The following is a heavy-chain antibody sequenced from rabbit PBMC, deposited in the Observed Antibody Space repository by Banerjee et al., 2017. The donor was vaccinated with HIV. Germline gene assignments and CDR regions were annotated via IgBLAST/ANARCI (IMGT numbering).Heavy chain of an antibody. CDR1: GFDFSSSYY. CDR2: IYTGSGST. Sequence: QSLEESGGGLVQPGASLTLTCKASGFDFSSSYYMCWVRQAPGKGLEWIACIYTGSGSTYYASWAKGRFTISKTSSTTVTLQMTSLTAADTATYFCASRYPTGSGWDLWGQGTLVTVS. CDR3: ASRYPTGSGWDL. J-gene: IGHJ3*01. V-gene: IGHV1S40*01. D-gene: IGHD1-1*01.